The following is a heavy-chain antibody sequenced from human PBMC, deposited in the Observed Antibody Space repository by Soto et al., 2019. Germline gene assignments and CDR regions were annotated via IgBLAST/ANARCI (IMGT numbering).Heavy chain of an antibody. Sequence: SETLSLTWAVYGGSFSGYYWSWIRQPPGKGLEWIGEINHSGSTNYNPSLKSRVTISVDTSKNQFSLKLSSVTAADTAVYYCARGRGRMVFGYYYYYMDVWGKRTTVTVSS. CDR3: ARGRGRMVFGYYYYYMDV. J-gene: IGHJ6*03. CDR2: INHSGST. V-gene: IGHV4-34*01. D-gene: IGHD2-8*01. CDR1: GGSFSGYY.